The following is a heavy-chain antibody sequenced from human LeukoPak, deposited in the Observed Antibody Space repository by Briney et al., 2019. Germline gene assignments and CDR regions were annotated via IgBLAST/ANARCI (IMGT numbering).Heavy chain of an antibody. CDR2: ISSSGSTI. CDR3: ASYDFRSGHYGDP. D-gene: IGHD3-3*01. V-gene: IGHV3-48*03. Sequence: GGSLRLSCAASGFTFSSYEMNWVRQAPGKGLEWVSYISSSGSTIYYADSVKGRFTISRDNAKNSLYLQMNSLRAEDTAVYYCASYDFRSGHYGDPWGQGTLVTVSS. CDR1: GFTFSSYE. J-gene: IGHJ5*02.